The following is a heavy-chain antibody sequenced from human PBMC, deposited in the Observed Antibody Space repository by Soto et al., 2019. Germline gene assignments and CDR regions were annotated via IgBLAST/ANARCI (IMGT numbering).Heavy chain of an antibody. V-gene: IGHV1-8*01. D-gene: IGHD6-13*01. CDR3: AREHSSSWRFDY. CDR2: MNPNSGNT. J-gene: IGHJ4*02. CDR1: GYTFTSYD. Sequence: QVQLVQSGAEVKKPGASVKVSCKASGYTFTSYDINWVRQATGQGLEWMGWMNPNSGNTGYAQKFQGRVTRPRNTSISTAYMELSSLRSEDTAVYYCAREHSSSWRFDYWGQGTRVTVSS.